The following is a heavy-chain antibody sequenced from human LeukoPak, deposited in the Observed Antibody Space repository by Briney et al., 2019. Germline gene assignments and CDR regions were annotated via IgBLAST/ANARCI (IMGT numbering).Heavy chain of an antibody. CDR2: IYYSGST. CDR3: AREIHGIAARPDYFDY. J-gene: IGHJ4*02. D-gene: IGHD6-6*01. Sequence: PSQTLSLTCAVSGGSISSGGYSWSWIRQPPGKGLEWIGYIYYSGSTYYNPSLKSRVTISVDTSKNQFSLKLSSVTAADTAVYYCAREIHGIAARPDYFDYWGQGTLVTVSS. V-gene: IGHV4-30-4*07. CDR1: GGSISSGGYS.